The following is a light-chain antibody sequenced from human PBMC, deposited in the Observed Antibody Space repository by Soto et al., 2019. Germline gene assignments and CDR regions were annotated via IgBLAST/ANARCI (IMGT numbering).Light chain of an antibody. V-gene: IGKV1-5*01. Sequence: DIQMTQSPPTLSSSVGDIFTITCRASQGIVRWLAWYQQKPGKAPKLLIYDASSLESGVPSRFSGSGAGTEFTLTISSLQPDDFATYYCQHYYGFSRTFGQGTKVDI. CDR2: DAS. CDR3: QHYYGFSRT. J-gene: IGKJ1*01. CDR1: QGIVRW.